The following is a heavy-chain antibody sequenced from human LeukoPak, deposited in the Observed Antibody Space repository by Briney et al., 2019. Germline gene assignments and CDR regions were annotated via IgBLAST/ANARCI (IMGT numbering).Heavy chain of an antibody. Sequence: SETLSLTCAVYGGSFSGYYWSWIRQPPGKGLEWIGEINHSGSTNYNPSLKSRVTISVDTSKNQFSLKLSSVTAADTAVYYCAGGYAGGKDFDYWGQGTLVTVSS. J-gene: IGHJ4*02. CDR3: AGGYAGGKDFDY. V-gene: IGHV4-34*01. D-gene: IGHD2-2*01. CDR2: INHSGST. CDR1: GGSFSGYY.